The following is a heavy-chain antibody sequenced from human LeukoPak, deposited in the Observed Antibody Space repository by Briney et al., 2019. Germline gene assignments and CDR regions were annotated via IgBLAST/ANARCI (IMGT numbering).Heavy chain of an antibody. D-gene: IGHD4-17*01. V-gene: IGHV5-51*01. CDR2: IYPGDSDT. CDR1: GYSFTSYW. J-gene: IGHJ3*02. Sequence: GESLKISCKGSGYSFTSYWIGWVRQMPGKGLEWMGIIYPGDSDTRYSPSFQGQITISADKSISTAYLQWSSLKASDTAMYYCARPLDDYGDYYATGAFDIWGQGTMVTVSS. CDR3: ARPLDDYGDYYATGAFDI.